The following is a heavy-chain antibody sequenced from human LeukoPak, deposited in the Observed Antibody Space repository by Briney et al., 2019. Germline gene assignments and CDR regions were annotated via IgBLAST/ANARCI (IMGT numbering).Heavy chain of an antibody. J-gene: IGHJ3*02. CDR3: ARGQGPLPLDAFDI. Sequence: YMTWVRQAPGKGLEWIGYIYYSGSTYYNPSLKSRVTISVDTSKNQFSLKVNSVTAADRAVYYCARGQGPLPLDAFDIWGQGTMVTVSS. CDR2: IYYSGST. CDR1: Y. V-gene: IGHV4-31*02.